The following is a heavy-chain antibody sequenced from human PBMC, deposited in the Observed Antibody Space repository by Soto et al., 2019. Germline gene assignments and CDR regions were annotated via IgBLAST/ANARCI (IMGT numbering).Heavy chain of an antibody. CDR3: ARELALTGDGNWFDP. CDR2: ISSSSSYI. J-gene: IGHJ5*02. Sequence: GGSLRLSCAASGFTFSSYSMNWVRQAPGKGLEWVSSISSSSSYIYYADSVKGRFTISRDNAKNSLYLQMNSLRAEDSAVYYGARELALTGDGNWFDPWGQGTLVTVSS. CDR1: GFTFSSYS. V-gene: IGHV3-21*01. D-gene: IGHD7-27*01.